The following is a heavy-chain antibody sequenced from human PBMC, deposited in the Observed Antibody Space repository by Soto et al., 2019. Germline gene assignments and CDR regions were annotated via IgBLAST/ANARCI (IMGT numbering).Heavy chain of an antibody. J-gene: IGHJ4*02. D-gene: IGHD1-1*01. V-gene: IGHV1-18*01. CDR2: ISAHNGNT. CDR3: ARGRYGDY. Sequence: QVHLVQSGAEVKKPGASVKVSCNGSGYAFTTYGITWVRQAPGQGLEWMGWISAHNGNTNYAQKLPGRVTVTRDTSTSTAYMELRSLRSDDTAVYYCARGRYGDYWGQGALVTVSS. CDR1: GYAFTTYG.